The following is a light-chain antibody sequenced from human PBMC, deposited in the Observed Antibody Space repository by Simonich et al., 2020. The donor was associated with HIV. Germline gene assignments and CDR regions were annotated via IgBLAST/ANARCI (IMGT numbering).Light chain of an antibody. CDR2: EGP. V-gene: IGLV2-23*01. CDR1: SSDVGSYNL. Sequence: QSALTQPASVSGSPGQSITISCTGTSSDVGSYNLVPWSQQHPGKAPKLIIYEGPKRPSGVSNRFSGSKSGNTASLTISGLQAEDEADYYCCSYAGSSTWVFGGGTKLTVL. CDR3: CSYAGSSTWV. J-gene: IGLJ3*02.